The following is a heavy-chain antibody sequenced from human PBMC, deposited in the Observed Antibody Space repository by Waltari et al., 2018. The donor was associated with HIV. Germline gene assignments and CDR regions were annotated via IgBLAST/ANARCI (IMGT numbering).Heavy chain of an antibody. CDR2: IYTGGST. D-gene: IGHD5-18*01. Sequence: EVQLVESGGGLVQRGGSLRLSCAASGFTVSSNYMTWVRQAPGKGLEWVSLIYTGGSTYYADSVKGRFTISRDNSKNTLYLQMNSLRAEDTVVYYCASPDTTMVHGHYYFYHMDVWGQGTTVTVSS. V-gene: IGHV3-66*01. J-gene: IGHJ6*02. CDR3: ASPDTTMVHGHYYFYHMDV. CDR1: GFTVSSNY.